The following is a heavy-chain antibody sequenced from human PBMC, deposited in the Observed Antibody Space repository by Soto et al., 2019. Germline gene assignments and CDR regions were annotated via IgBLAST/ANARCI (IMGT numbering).Heavy chain of an antibody. J-gene: IGHJ4*02. V-gene: IGHV3-23*01. Sequence: SLRLSCAASGFGFTFSTSAMSWVRQAPGKGLEWVSTFRESGGTTHYANSVKGRFTISRDTSKNMLYLQMNSLRAEDTAVYYCARVRYSIDDILTGYYDIRTYYFDYWGQGTLVTVSS. CDR1: GFGFTFSTSA. CDR2: FRESGGTT. CDR3: ARVRYSIDDILTGYYDIRTYYFDY. D-gene: IGHD3-9*01.